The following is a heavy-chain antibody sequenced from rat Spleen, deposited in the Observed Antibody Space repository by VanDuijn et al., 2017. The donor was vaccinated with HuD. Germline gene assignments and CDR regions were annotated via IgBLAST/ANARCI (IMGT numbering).Heavy chain of an antibody. CDR1: GYSITNYY. CDR3: ARGPVDY. CDR2: ISNSGST. J-gene: IGHJ2*01. V-gene: IGHV3-1*01. Sequence: EVQLQESGPGLVKPSQSLSLTCSVTGYSITNYYWGWIRKFPGNRMEWMGYISNSGSTSYNPSLKSRISITRDTSKNQFVLQLNSVTAEDTATDYCARGPVDYWGQGVMVTVSS.